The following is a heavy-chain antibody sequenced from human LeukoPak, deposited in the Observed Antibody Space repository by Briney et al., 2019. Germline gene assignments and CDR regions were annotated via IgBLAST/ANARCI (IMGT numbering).Heavy chain of an antibody. D-gene: IGHD3-16*01. CDR2: IYTSGTT. CDR1: GGSITNYY. Sequence: SETLSLTCTVSGGSITNYYWSWIRQPAGKGLEWIGRIYTSGTTNYNPSLKSRPTMSVESSKSQFSLKLSSVTAADTAVYYCAGGRWGDYYFDFWGQGTLVTVSS. V-gene: IGHV4-4*07. CDR3: AGGRWGDYYFDF. J-gene: IGHJ4*02.